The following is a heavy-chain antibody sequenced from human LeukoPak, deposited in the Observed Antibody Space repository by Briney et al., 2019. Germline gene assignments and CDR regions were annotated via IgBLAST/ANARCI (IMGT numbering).Heavy chain of an antibody. D-gene: IGHD3-22*01. CDR3: ARGVNRRYYYDSS. Sequence: PSETLSLTCAVYGGSFSSYYWSWIRQPPGKGLEWIGEINHSGSTNYNPSLKSRVTISVDTSKNQFSLKLSSVTAADTAVYYCARGVNRRYYYDSSWGQGTLVTVSS. CDR1: GGSFSSYY. CDR2: INHSGST. V-gene: IGHV4-34*01. J-gene: IGHJ4*02.